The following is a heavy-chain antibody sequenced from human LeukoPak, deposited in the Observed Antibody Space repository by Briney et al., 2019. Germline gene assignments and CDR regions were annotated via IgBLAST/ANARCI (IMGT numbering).Heavy chain of an antibody. CDR1: GGTFSSYA. CDR3: ASGWYFLEYFQH. V-gene: IGHV1-69*05. J-gene: IGHJ1*01. CDR2: IIPIFGTA. Sequence: SVKVSCKASGGTFSSYAISWVRQAPGQGLEWMGGIIPIFGTANYAQKFQGRVTITTDESTSTAYMELSSLRSEDTAVYYCASGWYFLEYFQHWGQGTLVTVSS. D-gene: IGHD6-19*01.